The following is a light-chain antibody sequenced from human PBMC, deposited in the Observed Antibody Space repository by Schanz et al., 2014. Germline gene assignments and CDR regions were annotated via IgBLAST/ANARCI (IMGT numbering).Light chain of an antibody. Sequence: QSMLTQPPSASGPPGQRVTISCSGSSSNIGSSYVYWYQQLPGTAPKLLIYSNNQRPSGVPDRFSGSKSGTSASLAISGLQSEDEADYYCAAWDDSLNGRVFGGGTKLTVL. CDR2: SNN. CDR1: SSNIGSSY. V-gene: IGLV1-44*01. J-gene: IGLJ3*02. CDR3: AAWDDSLNGRV.